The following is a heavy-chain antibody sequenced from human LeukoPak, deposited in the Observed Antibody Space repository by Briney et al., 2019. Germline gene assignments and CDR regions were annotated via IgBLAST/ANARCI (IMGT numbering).Heavy chain of an antibody. J-gene: IGHJ4*02. Sequence: SETLSLTCAVSGGSINSHYWGWIRQPPGKGLQWIGDIFYTGKNNYNPSLKSRVTISLDTSKDHLSLHLTSVLAADTAIYYCVRRDPGWNYFDYWGQGILVTVSS. CDR3: VRRDPGWNYFDY. D-gene: IGHD6-19*01. V-gene: IGHV4-59*08. CDR2: IFYTGKN. CDR1: GGSINSHY.